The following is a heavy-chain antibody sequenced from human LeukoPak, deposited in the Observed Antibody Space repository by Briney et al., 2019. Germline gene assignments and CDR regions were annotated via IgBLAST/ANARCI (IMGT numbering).Heavy chain of an antibody. Sequence: PSETLSLTCTVSGGSISSGSYYWSWIRQPAGKGLEWIGRIYTSGSTNYNPSLKSRVTISVDTSKNQFSLKLSSVTAADTAVYYCARMGLVITHADAFDIWGQGTMVTVSS. V-gene: IGHV4-61*02. CDR3: ARMGLVITHADAFDI. J-gene: IGHJ3*02. CDR2: IYTSGST. D-gene: IGHD4/OR15-4a*01. CDR1: GGSISSGSYY.